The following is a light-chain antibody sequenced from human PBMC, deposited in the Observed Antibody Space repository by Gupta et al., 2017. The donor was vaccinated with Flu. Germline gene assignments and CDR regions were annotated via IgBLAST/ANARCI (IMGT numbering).Light chain of an antibody. Sequence: SVLPPPPSASGTPGQRVPISCSGSRSHIERHVVTWSKQVPRMAPNILIFNNNKQRSGGPDRFSGSKSGASAALAIGGRQSEEEEDYYCAAWDDRLTGSGAFGGGTKVTVL. CDR2: NNN. V-gene: IGLV1-44*01. J-gene: IGLJ2*01. CDR1: RSHIERHV. CDR3: AAWDDRLTGSGA.